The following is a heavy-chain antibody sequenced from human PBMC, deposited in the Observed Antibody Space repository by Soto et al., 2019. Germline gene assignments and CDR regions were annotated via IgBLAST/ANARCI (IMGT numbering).Heavy chain of an antibody. Sequence: ASVKVSCKASGYTFTDYFMHWVRQAPGQGLEWMGIINPRSGDTGYAQKFQGRVIMTTDTSTSTVYMELSGLTSEDTAIYYCASCDCYTRTCFSNWFDQWGQGTLVTVSA. V-gene: IGHV1-46*03. D-gene: IGHD2-21*01. J-gene: IGHJ5*02. CDR1: GYTFTDYF. CDR2: INPRSGDT. CDR3: ASCDCYTRTCFSNWFDQ.